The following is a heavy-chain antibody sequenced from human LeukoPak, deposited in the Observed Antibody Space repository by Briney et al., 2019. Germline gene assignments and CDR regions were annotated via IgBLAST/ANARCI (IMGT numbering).Heavy chain of an antibody. V-gene: IGHV4-30-2*01. CDR3: ARGWSSGGRRGAFDI. CDR1: GGSISSGGYY. CDR2: IYHSGST. Sequence: PSETLSLTCTVSGGSISSGGYYWSWIRQPPGKGLEWIGYIYHSGSTYYNPSLKSRVTISVDTSKNQFSLKLSSVTAADTAVYYCARGWSSGGRRGAFDIWGQGTMVTVSS. J-gene: IGHJ3*02. D-gene: IGHD2-15*01.